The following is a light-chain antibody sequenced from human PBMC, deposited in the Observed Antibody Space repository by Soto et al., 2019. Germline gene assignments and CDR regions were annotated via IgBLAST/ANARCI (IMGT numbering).Light chain of an antibody. Sequence: EIVLTQSPGTLSLSPGERATLSCRASQSVNSNYLAWYQRKPGQAPRLLIYGASNRATDIPYKFSASGSGTDFTLTIARLEAEYFAGYSCQQYDSTPPTCGQGTKVEVK. V-gene: IGKV3-20*01. CDR3: QQYDSTPPT. J-gene: IGKJ1*01. CDR2: GAS. CDR1: QSVNSNY.